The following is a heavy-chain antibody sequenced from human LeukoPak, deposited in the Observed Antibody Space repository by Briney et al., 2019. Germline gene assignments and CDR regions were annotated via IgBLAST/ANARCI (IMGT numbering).Heavy chain of an antibody. D-gene: IGHD2-15*01. J-gene: IGHJ4*02. CDR1: GGSISPYY. CDR2: IYYSGRT. CDR3: ARHNETCSGGYCFLDYFDY. V-gene: IGHV4-59*08. Sequence: SETLSLTCTVSGGSISPYYWSWIRQSPGKGLEWIGYIYYSGRTIYNPSLQSRVTILVDTSKNQFSLRLSSVTATDTAVYYCARHNETCSGGYCFLDYFDYWGQGTLVTVSS.